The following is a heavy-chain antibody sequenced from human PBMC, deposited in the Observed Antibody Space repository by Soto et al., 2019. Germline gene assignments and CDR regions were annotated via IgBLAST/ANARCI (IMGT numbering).Heavy chain of an antibody. D-gene: IGHD1-26*01. V-gene: IGHV4-34*01. CDR2: INDGGSA. J-gene: IGHJ4*02. CDR3: ARGLFSETHYSGGWYFFDY. CDR1: GGSFSVYS. Sequence: SETLSLNCAVYGGSFSVYSSTWIRQSAGKGLEWIGQINDGGSANYNPSLKSRVTISVDTSNNEFFLELSSVTAADTAVYYCARGLFSETHYSGGWYFFDYWGQGTLVT.